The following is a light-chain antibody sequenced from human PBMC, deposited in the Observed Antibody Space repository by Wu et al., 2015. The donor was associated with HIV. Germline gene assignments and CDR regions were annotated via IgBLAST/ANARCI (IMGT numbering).Light chain of an antibody. CDR2: KAS. Sequence: DIQMTQSPSTLSASVGDRATITCRASQSISSDLAWYQHKPGKAPKLLIYKASSLESGLPSRFSGSGSGTEFTLTISSLQPDDFATYYCQEYNTYRTFGQGTKVEIK. CDR3: QEYNTYRT. J-gene: IGKJ1*01. V-gene: IGKV1-5*03. CDR1: QSISSD.